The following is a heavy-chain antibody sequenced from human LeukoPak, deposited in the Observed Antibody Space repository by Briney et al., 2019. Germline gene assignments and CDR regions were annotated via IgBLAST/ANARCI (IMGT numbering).Heavy chain of an antibody. J-gene: IGHJ4*02. CDR2: ISGSGGTT. D-gene: IGHD5-24*01. Sequence: GGSLRLSCAASGFSFSSYAMSWVRQAPGKGLEWVSAISGSGGTTYYADSVKGRFTISRDNSKNTLYLQMNSLRAEDTAVYYCARGAGYNYPYYFDYWGQGTLVTVSS. CDR3: ARGAGYNYPYYFDY. CDR1: GFSFSSYA. V-gene: IGHV3-23*01.